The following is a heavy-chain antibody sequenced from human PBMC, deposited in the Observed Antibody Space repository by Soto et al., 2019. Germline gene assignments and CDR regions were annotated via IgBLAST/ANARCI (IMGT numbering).Heavy chain of an antibody. J-gene: IGHJ3*01. Sequence: QAQLQESGPGLVRPSGTLSLTCTVSRFSVTNNKYWNWVRQSPGKALEWIGEIYHSGATYYNPSLSGRASISMDTSKNQSSLNLTSVTAADTAVYYCARDRRYCTDGGCSIRRDAFDVWGQGTLVTVSS. V-gene: IGHV4-4*02. D-gene: IGHD2-15*01. CDR3: ARDRRYCTDGGCSIRRDAFDV. CDR2: IYHSGAT. CDR1: RFSVTNNKY.